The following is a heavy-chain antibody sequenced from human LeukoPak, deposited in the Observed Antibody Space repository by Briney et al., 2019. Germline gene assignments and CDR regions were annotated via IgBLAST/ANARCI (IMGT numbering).Heavy chain of an antibody. V-gene: IGHV4-61*02. D-gene: IGHD2-2*01. J-gene: IGHJ5*02. CDR1: GGSISNLNYY. Sequence: SETLSLTCTVSGGSISNLNYYWSWIRQPAGKGLEWIGRIYASGSTNYNPSLKSRVTMSVDTSKNQFSLKLSSVTAADTAVYYCARGPVPAAMDWFDPWGQGNLVTVSS. CDR2: IYASGST. CDR3: ARGPVPAAMDWFDP.